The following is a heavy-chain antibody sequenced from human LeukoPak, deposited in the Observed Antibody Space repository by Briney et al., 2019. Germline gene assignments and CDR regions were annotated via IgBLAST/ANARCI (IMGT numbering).Heavy chain of an antibody. Sequence: SETLSLTCTASGGSISNYFWSWIRQPPGKGLEWVAYIYDSGTSNYNPSLKSRVTISVDTPKNQFSLSLSSVTAADTAVYYCARSNGWYSFDYWGQGTLVTVSS. D-gene: IGHD6-19*01. V-gene: IGHV4-59*01. J-gene: IGHJ4*02. CDR1: GGSISNYF. CDR2: IYDSGTS. CDR3: ARSNGWYSFDY.